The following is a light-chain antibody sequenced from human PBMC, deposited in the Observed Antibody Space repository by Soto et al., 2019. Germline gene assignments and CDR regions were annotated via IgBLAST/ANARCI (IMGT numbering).Light chain of an antibody. CDR2: HAS. CDR3: QKYDSALFT. V-gene: IGKV1-27*01. J-gene: IGKJ3*01. CDR1: QGISNY. Sequence: DIQMTQSPSSLSASIGDRVTITCRASQGISNYLAGYQQKPGIPPNLLIYHASTLQSGVPSRFSGSGSGTDFTLTISSLQPEDAAIYYCQKYDSALFTFGPGTTVDIK.